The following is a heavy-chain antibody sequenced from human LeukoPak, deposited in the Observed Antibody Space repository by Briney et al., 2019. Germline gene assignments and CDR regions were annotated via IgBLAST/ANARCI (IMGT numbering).Heavy chain of an antibody. CDR3: ARQKRGYSYGYYY. CDR2: LIPIFGTA. CDR1: GGTFSSYA. J-gene: IGHJ4*02. D-gene: IGHD5-18*01. Sequence: GASVKVSCKASGGTFSSYAISWVRQAPGQGLEWMGRLIPIFGTANYAQKFQGRVTITTDESTSTAYMELSSLRSEDTAVYYCARQKRGYSYGYYYWGQGTLVTVSS. V-gene: IGHV1-69*05.